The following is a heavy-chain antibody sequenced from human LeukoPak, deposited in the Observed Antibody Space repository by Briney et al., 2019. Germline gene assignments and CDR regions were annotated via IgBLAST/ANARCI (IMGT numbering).Heavy chain of an antibody. CDR2: ISSSGTTI. V-gene: IGHV3-48*01. CDR1: GFTFRTSG. Sequence: GGSLRLSCAASGFTFRTSGMNGVRQAPGKGLEWVSYISSSGTTISYAQSVKGRFTITRDNAQNSLYLQMNSLRAEDTAVYYCAESTRGAWGKGTTVTISS. J-gene: IGHJ6*04. CDR3: AESTRGA. D-gene: IGHD5/OR15-5a*01.